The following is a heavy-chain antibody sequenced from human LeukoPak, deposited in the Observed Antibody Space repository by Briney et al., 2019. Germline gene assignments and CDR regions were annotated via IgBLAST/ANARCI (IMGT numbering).Heavy chain of an antibody. CDR3: ARGGLNTAMAIHYYYYGMDV. V-gene: IGHV4-59*01. D-gene: IGHD5-18*01. CDR2: IYYSGST. Sequence: SETLSLTCTVSGGSISSYYWSWIRQPPGKGLEWIGYIYYSGSTNYNPSPKSRVTISVDTSKNQFSLKLSSVTAADTAVYYCARGGLNTAMAIHYYYYGMDVWGQGTTVTVSS. J-gene: IGHJ6*02. CDR1: GGSISSYY.